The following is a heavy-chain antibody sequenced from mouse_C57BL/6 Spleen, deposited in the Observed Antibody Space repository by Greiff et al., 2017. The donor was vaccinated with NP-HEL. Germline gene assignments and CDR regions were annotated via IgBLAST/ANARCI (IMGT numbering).Heavy chain of an antibody. CDR3: ARAIGSMDY. CDR2: ISSGSSTI. J-gene: IGHJ4*01. CDR1: GFTFSDYG. Sequence: EVKLVESGGGLVKPGGSLKLSCAASGFTFSDYGMHWVRQAPEKGLEWVAYISSGSSTIYYADTVKGRFTISRDNAKNTLFLQMTSVRSEDTGIYYCARAIGSMDYWGQGTSVTVSS. V-gene: IGHV5-17*01.